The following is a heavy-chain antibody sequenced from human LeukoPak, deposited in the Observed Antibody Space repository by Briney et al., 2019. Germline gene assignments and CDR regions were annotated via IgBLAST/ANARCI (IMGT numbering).Heavy chain of an antibody. D-gene: IGHD6-13*01. CDR2: ISYDGSNK. J-gene: IGHJ4*02. CDR1: GFNFSSYG. CDR3: AKPFGSSSWSFDY. V-gene: IGHV3-30*18. Sequence: GRSLRLSCAASGFNFSSYGMHWVRQAPGKGLEWVAVISYDGSNKYYADSVKGRFTISRDNSKNTLYLQMNSLRAEDTAVYYCAKPFGSSSWSFDYWGQGTLVTVSS.